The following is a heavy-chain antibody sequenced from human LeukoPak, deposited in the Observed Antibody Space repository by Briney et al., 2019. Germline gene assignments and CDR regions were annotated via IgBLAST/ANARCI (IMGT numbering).Heavy chain of an antibody. V-gene: IGHV3-53*05. CDR3: ARDGHNPWIQLYYFDY. Sequence: PGGSLRLSCAASGFTVSSNYMSWVRQAPGKGLEWVSVIYSGGSTYYADSVKGRFTISRDNSKNTLYLQMNSLRAEDTAVYYCARDGHNPWIQLYYFDYWGQGTLVTVSS. D-gene: IGHD5-18*01. CDR1: GFTVSSNY. J-gene: IGHJ4*02. CDR2: IYSGGST.